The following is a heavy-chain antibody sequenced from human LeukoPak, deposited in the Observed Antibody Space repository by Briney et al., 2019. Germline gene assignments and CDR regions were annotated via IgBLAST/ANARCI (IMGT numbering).Heavy chain of an antibody. CDR1: GFDVSINY. CDR2: IHNDGST. D-gene: IGHD1-26*01. CDR3: ARDRQNELPRGGFDY. J-gene: IGHJ4*02. Sequence: QTGGSLRLSCAASGFDVSINYMNWIRQSPEKGLEWVSIIHNDGSTYYADSVKGRFTVSRDNSKNTVSLQMDSLRAEDTAVYYCARDRQNELPRGGFDYWGQGTLVTVSS. V-gene: IGHV3-66*01.